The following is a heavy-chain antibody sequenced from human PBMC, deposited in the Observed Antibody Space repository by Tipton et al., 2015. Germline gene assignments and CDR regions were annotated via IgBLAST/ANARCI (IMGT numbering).Heavy chain of an antibody. D-gene: IGHD4-23*01. V-gene: IGHV4-34*01. Sequence: TLSLTCAVYGGSFSGYYWSWIRQPPGKGLEWIGEIYHTGSTNYNPSLKSRVTISVDTSKNQFSLKLNSVTAADTAVYYCARLRWSYYGMDVWGQGTTVTVSS. J-gene: IGHJ6*02. CDR1: GGSFSGYY. CDR2: IYHTGST. CDR3: ARLRWSYYGMDV.